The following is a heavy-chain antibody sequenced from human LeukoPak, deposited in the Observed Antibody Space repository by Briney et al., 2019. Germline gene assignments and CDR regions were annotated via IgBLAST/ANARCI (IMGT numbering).Heavy chain of an antibody. CDR3: AKWNRQPLVKGWFDT. CDR2: IKQDGNEK. CDR1: GFRFNTYW. J-gene: IGHJ5*02. D-gene: IGHD6-13*01. Sequence: PGGSLRLSCAASGFRFNTYWMSWVRQAPGKGLEWVANIKQDGNEKYYADSVKGRFTISRDNANNSLSLLMNSLRVEDTALYYCAKWNRQPLVKGWFDTWGQGALVIVSS. V-gene: IGHV3-7*03.